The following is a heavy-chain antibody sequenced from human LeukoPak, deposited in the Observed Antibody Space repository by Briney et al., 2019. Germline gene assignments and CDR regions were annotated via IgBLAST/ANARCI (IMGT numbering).Heavy chain of an antibody. CDR3: ARNRGSGLDY. D-gene: IGHD6-19*01. CDR2: INHSGST. J-gene: IGHJ4*02. V-gene: IGHV4-34*01. CDR1: GGSFSGYY. Sequence: PSETLSLTCAVYGGSFSGYYWSWIRQPPGKGLEWIGEINHSGSTNYNPSLKSRVTISVDTSKNQFSLKLSSVTAADTAMYYCARNRGSGLDYWGQGTLVTVSS.